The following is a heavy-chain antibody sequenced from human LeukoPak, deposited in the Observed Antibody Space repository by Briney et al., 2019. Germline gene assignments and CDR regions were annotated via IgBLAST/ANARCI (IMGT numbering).Heavy chain of an antibody. CDR3: AKKLEARYYDSSGYGDAFDI. D-gene: IGHD3-22*01. Sequence: GGSLRLSCAASGFTFDDYAMHWVRHAPGKGLEWVSGISWNSGSIGYADSVKGRFTISRDNAKNSLYLQMNSLRAEDTALYYCAKKLEARYYDSSGYGDAFDIWGQGTMVTVSS. V-gene: IGHV3-9*01. J-gene: IGHJ3*02. CDR2: ISWNSGSI. CDR1: GFTFDDYA.